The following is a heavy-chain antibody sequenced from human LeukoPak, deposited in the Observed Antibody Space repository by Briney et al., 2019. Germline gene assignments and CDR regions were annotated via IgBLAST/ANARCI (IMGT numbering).Heavy chain of an antibody. CDR3: ARESFWSGYPDY. CDR2: IYTSGST. V-gene: IGHV4-4*07. Sequence: SETLSLTCTVSGGSISSCYWSWIRQPAGKGLEWIGRIYTSGSTNYNPSLKSRVTMSVDTSKNQFSLKLSSVTAADTAVYYCARESFWSGYPDYWGQGTLVTVSS. J-gene: IGHJ4*02. CDR1: GGSISSCY. D-gene: IGHD3-3*01.